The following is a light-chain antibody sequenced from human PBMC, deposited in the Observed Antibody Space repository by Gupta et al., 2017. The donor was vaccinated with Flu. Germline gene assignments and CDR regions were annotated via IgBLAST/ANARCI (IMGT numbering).Light chain of an antibody. CDR2: GAS. CDR3: QQYGYFRT. CDR1: QSVSMY. J-gene: IGKJ1*01. Sequence: VLTQSPVTLPLSPGERATLSCRASQSVSMYVAWYQQKSGQAPRLLIYGASNRATGIPARFSGSGSGTDFTLTISRLEPEDVALYHCQQYGYFRTFGQGTRVEMK. V-gene: IGKV3-20*01.